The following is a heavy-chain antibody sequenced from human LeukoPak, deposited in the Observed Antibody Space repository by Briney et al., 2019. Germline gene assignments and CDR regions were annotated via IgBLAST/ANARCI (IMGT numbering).Heavy chain of an antibody. J-gene: IGHJ4*02. Sequence: GGSLRLSCTASGFTFSTSSMDWVRQAPGRGLEWVSSISSSSSFIKYPDSVKGRFTISRDNAKNSLYLQMNSLRAEDTAVYYCVRGPSGWYGFDYWGQGTLVTVSS. V-gene: IGHV3-21*01. CDR3: VRGPSGWYGFDY. CDR2: ISSSSSFI. D-gene: IGHD6-19*01. CDR1: GFTFSTSS.